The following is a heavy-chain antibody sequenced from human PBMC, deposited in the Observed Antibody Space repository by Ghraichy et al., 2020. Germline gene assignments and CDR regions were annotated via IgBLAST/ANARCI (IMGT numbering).Heavy chain of an antibody. CDR1: GGSISSSRYY. J-gene: IGHJ4*02. CDR2: LFYSGST. V-gene: IGHV4-39*01. Sequence: SETLSLTCTVSGGSISSSRYYWDWIRQPPGKGLEWIGSLFYSGSTYYNPSLKSRVTISVDTSKNQFSLKLNSMTAADTAVYYCASHYYDGTGRPFHCWGQGTLVTVSS. CDR3: ASHYYDGTGRPFHC. D-gene: IGHD3-22*01.